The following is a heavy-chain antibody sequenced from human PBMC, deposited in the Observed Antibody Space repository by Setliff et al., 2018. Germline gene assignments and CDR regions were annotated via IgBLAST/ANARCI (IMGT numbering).Heavy chain of an antibody. Sequence: GGSLRLSCVASGFTFDNYWMGWVRQPPGKGLEWVTSIKPDGSETYYVDSVKGRFTVSRDNPKNSLYLQMSSLRAEDTAIYYCARDRGGASTRDHWGQGTLVTISS. V-gene: IGHV3-7*03. J-gene: IGHJ4*02. CDR1: GFTFDNYW. CDR3: ARDRGGASTRDH. D-gene: IGHD1-26*01. CDR2: IKPDGSET.